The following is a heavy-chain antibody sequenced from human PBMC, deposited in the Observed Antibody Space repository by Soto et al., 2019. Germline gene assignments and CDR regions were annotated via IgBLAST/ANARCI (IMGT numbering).Heavy chain of an antibody. CDR2: IYYSGST. J-gene: IGHJ4*02. V-gene: IGHV4-30-4*01. D-gene: IGHD4-17*01. CDR1: GGSISSGDYY. CDR3: AGMTTVKGAPFDY. Sequence: QVQLQESGPGLVKPSQTLSLTCTVSGGSISSGDYYWSWIRQPPGKGLEWIGYIYYSGSTYQNPSLKSRVTISVDTSKNQFSLKLSSVTAADTAVYYCAGMTTVKGAPFDYWGQGTLVTVSS.